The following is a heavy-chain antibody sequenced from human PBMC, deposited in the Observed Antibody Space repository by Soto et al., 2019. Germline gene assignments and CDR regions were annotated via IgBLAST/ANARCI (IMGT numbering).Heavy chain of an antibody. CDR2: IWYDGSNK. CDR3: AREVDNYGDSYFDD. V-gene: IGHV3-33*01. Sequence: GGSLRLSCAASGFTFSSYGMHWVRQAPGKGLEWVAVIWYDGSNKYYSDSVKGRFTISRDNSKNTLYLQMNSLRAEDTAVYYCAREVDNYGDSYFDDWGQGTLVTVSS. J-gene: IGHJ4*02. CDR1: GFTFSSYG. D-gene: IGHD4-17*01.